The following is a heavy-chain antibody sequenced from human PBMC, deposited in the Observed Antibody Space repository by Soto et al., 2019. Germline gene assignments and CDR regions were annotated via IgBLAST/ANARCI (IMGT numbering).Heavy chain of an antibody. D-gene: IGHD2-2*01. CDR3: ARVPDR. CDR2: IDHSGNT. J-gene: IGHJ4*02. Sequence: SCSVSGASISSNFWSWVRQPPGKGLEWIGNIDHSGNTYYNPSLKSRVTISVDRSKNQFSLKLSSVTAADTAVYYCARVPDRWGRGTLVTV. V-gene: IGHV4-59*12. CDR1: GASISSNF.